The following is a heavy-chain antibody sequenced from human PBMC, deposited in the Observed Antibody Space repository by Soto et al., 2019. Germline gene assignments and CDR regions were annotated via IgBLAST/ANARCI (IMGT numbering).Heavy chain of an antibody. D-gene: IGHD6-6*01. CDR1: GGSFRGYY. CDR2: INHSGST. J-gene: IGHJ5*02. CDR3: ARGPEYSSSSSWFDP. Sequence: PSETLSLTCAVYGGSFRGYYWSWILQPPGKGLEWIGEINHSGSTNYNPSLKRRVTISVDTSKNQFSLKLSSVTAAHTAVYYCARGPEYSSSSSWFDPWGQGTLVTVS. V-gene: IGHV4-34*01.